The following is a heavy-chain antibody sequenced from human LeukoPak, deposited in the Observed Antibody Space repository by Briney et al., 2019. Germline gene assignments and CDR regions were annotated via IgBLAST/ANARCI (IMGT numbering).Heavy chain of an antibody. CDR2: IYYSGTT. CDR1: GGSINSGTFY. V-gene: IGHV4-39*07. CDR3: ARGYYSMDV. Sequence: SETLSLTCTVSGGSINSGTFYWGWIRQPPGKGLEWIGTIYYSGTTYYNPSLKSRVTISIDTSKNQFSLKLSSVTAADTVMFYCARGYYSMDVWGKGTTVTVSS. J-gene: IGHJ6*03.